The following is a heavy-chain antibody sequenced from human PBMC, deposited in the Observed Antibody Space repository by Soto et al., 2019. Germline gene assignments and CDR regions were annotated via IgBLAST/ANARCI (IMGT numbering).Heavy chain of an antibody. J-gene: IGHJ5*02. Sequence: EASVKVSCKVSGYTLTELSMHWVRQAPGKGLEWMGGFDPEDGETIYAQKFQGRVTMTEDTSTDTAYMELSSLRSEDTAVYYCATYYDILTGYYTGWIDPWGQGTLVTVSS. D-gene: IGHD3-9*01. CDR2: FDPEDGET. V-gene: IGHV1-24*01. CDR3: ATYYDILTGYYTGWIDP. CDR1: GYTLTELS.